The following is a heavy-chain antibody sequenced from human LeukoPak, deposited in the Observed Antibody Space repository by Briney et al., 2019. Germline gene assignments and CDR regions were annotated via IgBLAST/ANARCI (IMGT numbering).Heavy chain of an antibody. CDR3: ADSRGYYYGAFDI. CDR1: GFTFSSYS. V-gene: IGHV3-48*04. Sequence: GGSLRLSCAASGFTFSSYSMNWVRQAPGKGLEWVSYISSSSSTIYYADSVKGRFTISRDNAKNSLYLQMNSLRAEDTAVYYCADSRGYYYGAFDIWGQGTMVTVSS. D-gene: IGHD3-22*01. CDR2: ISSSSSTI. J-gene: IGHJ3*02.